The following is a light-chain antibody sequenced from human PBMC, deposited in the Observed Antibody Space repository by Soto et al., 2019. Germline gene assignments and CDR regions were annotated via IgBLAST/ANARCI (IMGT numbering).Light chain of an antibody. CDR2: DVS. J-gene: IGLJ1*01. CDR1: SSDVGGYNG. Sequence: SVLPQLPSASVSPGRAVGISCTGTSSDVGGYNGVFWYQQHPGQAPNLMIYDVSKPPSGVPDRFSGPKSGNTASLTVTGLHAYDEADYYCSSYAGTHLIFGTGTRSPS. CDR3: SSYAGTHLI. V-gene: IGLV2-8*01.